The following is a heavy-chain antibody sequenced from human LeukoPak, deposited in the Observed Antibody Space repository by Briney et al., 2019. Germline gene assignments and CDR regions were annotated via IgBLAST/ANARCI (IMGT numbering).Heavy chain of an antibody. V-gene: IGHV3-23*01. CDR1: GFTFSNDG. Sequence: GGSLRLSCAASGFTFSNDGMSWVRQAPGKGLEWVSSISGSGGTTYYADSVKGRFTISRDNSKNTLYLQMNSLSAEDTEISYCAKAAEHSGNYFPFHHWGQGTQVTVSS. J-gene: IGHJ1*01. CDR3: AKAAEHSGNYFPFHH. CDR2: ISGSGGTT. D-gene: IGHD1-26*01.